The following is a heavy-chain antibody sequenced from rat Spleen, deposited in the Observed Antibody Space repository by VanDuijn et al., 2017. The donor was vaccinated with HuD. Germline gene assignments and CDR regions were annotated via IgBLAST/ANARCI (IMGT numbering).Heavy chain of an antibody. Sequence: QVQLKESGPGLVQPSQTLSLTCTVSGFSLTTSTVHWVRQPTGKGLEWMGVIWTSGNTDYNSALKSRLSISRDTSKSQVFLKMNSLQTEDTAMYFCARPNYWGQGVMVTVSS. V-gene: IGHV2-30*01. J-gene: IGHJ2*01. CDR1: GFSLTTST. CDR3: ARPNY. CDR2: IWTSGNT.